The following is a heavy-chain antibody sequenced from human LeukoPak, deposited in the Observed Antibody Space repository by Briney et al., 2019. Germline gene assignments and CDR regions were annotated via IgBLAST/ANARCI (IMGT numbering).Heavy chain of an antibody. J-gene: IGHJ4*02. CDR3: AKDKRTWIQLWLLDY. Sequence: GGSLRLSCAASGSTFSSYGMHWVRQAPGKGLEWVAVISYDGSNKYYADSVKGRFTISRDNSKNTLYLQMNSLRAEDTAVYYCAKDKRTWIQLWLLDYWGQGTLVTVSS. V-gene: IGHV3-30*18. D-gene: IGHD5-18*01. CDR1: GSTFSSYG. CDR2: ISYDGSNK.